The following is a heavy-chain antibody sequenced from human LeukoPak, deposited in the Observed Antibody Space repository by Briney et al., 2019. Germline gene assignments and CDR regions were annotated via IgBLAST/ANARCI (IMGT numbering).Heavy chain of an antibody. CDR1: GFIFSDYN. CDR2: FDSSSSTI. Sequence: GGSLRLSCEASGFIFSDYNMNWVRQAPGKGLEWLSFFDSSSSTIYYADSVKGRFAISRDNAKNSLFLQMDSLRAEDTAVYYCARGDTSGYYYRFFDYWGQGTLVTVSS. D-gene: IGHD3-22*01. J-gene: IGHJ4*02. CDR3: ARGDTSGYYYRFFDY. V-gene: IGHV3-48*04.